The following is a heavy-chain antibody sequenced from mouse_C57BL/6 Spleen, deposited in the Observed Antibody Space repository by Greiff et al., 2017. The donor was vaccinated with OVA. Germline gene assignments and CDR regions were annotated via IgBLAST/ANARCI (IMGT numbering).Heavy chain of an antibody. J-gene: IGHJ4*01. D-gene: IGHD1-1*01. CDR2: IYPRDGST. Sequence: LVESGPELVKPGASVKLSCKASGYTFTSYDINWVKQRPGQGLEWIGWIYPRDGSTKYNEKFKGKATLTVDTSSSTAYMELHSLTSEDSAVDFCASPITTVPYYAMDYWGQGTSVTVSS. CDR3: ASPITTVPYYAMDY. V-gene: IGHV1-85*01. CDR1: GYTFTSYD.